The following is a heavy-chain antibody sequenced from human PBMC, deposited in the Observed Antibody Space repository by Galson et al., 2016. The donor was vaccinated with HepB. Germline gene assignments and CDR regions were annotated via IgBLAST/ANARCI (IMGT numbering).Heavy chain of an antibody. J-gene: IGHJ4*02. V-gene: IGHV1-24*01. CDR1: GNTLTDLS. D-gene: IGHD5-18*01. CDR2: FDPEDGEV. Sequence: SVKVSCKVSGNTLTDLSMHWVRQAPGKGLEWMGGFDPEDGEVIYAQKFQGRVTMTADTTTDTSYKELRSLRSAVTAVYYCAVHSFSYGSAPLDFWGQGTLVTVSS. CDR3: AVHSFSYGSAPLDF.